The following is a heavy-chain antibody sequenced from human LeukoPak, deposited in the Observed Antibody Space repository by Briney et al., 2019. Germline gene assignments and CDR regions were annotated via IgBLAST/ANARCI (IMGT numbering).Heavy chain of an antibody. D-gene: IGHD3-9*01. CDR1: GFTFSGYG. CDR2: IWYDGSNK. Sequence: GGSPRLSCAASGFTFSGYGRHGVRQAPGKGREGGAVIWYDGSNKYYADSVKGRFTISRDNSKNTLYLQMNSLRAEDTAVYYCATHYDILTGYSANDYWGQGTLVTVSS. V-gene: IGHV3-33*01. J-gene: IGHJ4*02. CDR3: ATHYDILTGYSANDY.